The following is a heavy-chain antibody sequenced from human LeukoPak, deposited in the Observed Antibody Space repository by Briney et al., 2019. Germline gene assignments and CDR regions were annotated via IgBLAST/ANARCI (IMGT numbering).Heavy chain of an antibody. CDR1: GFIFSDYS. J-gene: IGHJ4*02. Sequence: GGSLRLSCAAPGFIFSDYSMNWVRQAPGKGLEWVASISISGSSIYYADSVKGRFTISRDNAKNSLYLQMNSLRVDDPAVYYCARELARSFQVMGYWGQGTLVSISS. CDR2: ISISGSSI. D-gene: IGHD3-16*01. V-gene: IGHV3-21*01. CDR3: ARELARSFQVMGY.